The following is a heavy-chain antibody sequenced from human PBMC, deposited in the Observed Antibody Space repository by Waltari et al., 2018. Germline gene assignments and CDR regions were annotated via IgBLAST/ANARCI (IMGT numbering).Heavy chain of an antibody. CDR3: ARDRYCSSTSCYRGIAAAGIDY. CDR2: ISSSSSYI. D-gene: IGHD2-2*02. CDR1: GFTFSSYS. J-gene: IGHJ4*02. Sequence: EVQLVESGGGLVKPGGSLRLSCAASGFTFSSYSMNWVRQAPGKGLEWVSSISSSSSYIYYADSVKGRFTISRDNAKNSLYLQMNSLRAEDTAVYYCARDRYCSSTSCYRGIAAAGIDYWGQGTLVTVSS. V-gene: IGHV3-21*01.